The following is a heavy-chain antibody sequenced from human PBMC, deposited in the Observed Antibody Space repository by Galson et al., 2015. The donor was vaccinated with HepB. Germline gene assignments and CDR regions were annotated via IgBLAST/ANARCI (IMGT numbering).Heavy chain of an antibody. J-gene: IGHJ4*02. CDR2: ISYDGTSK. D-gene: IGHD3-3*01. Sequence: SLRLSCAASGFTFNNYGIHWVRQAPGKGLEWVAVISYDGTSKCYADSVEGRFTISRDNSKNPLYPQMNSLRPEDTAIYYCAKGGYYDFWSAYDSWGQGALVTVSS. V-gene: IGHV3-30*18. CDR1: GFTFNNYG. CDR3: AKGGYYDFWSAYDS.